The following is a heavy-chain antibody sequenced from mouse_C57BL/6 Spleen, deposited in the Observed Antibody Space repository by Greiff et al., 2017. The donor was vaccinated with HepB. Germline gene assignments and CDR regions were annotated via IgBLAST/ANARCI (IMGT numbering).Heavy chain of an antibody. CDR2: ISDGGSYT. D-gene: IGHD1-1*01. J-gene: IGHJ3*01. CDR1: GFTFSSYA. CDR3: AREDGSRFAY. Sequence: DVQLVESGGGLVKPGGSLKLSCAASGFTFSSYAMSWVRQTPEKRLEWVATISDGGSYTYYPDNVKGRFTISRDNAKNNLYLQMSHLKSEDTAMYYCAREDGSRFAYWGQGTLVTVSA. V-gene: IGHV5-4*01.